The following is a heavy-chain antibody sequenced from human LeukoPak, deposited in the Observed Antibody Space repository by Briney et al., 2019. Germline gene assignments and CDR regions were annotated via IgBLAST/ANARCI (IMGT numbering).Heavy chain of an antibody. CDR2: ISSSGSAI. V-gene: IGHV3-48*03. D-gene: IGHD1-14*01. J-gene: IGHJ6*03. CDR1: GFTFSSYE. CDR3: ARVSDARKNYYYYYMDV. Sequence: PGGSLSLSCAASGFTFSSYEMNWVRQAPGKGLAWVSYISSSGSAIYYADSVQGRFTISRDNAQNSLYLQMNSLRAEDTAVYYCARVSDARKNYYYYYMDVWGKGTTVTVSS.